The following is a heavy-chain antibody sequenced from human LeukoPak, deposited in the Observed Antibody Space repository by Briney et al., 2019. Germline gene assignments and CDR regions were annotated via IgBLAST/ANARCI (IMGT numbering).Heavy chain of an antibody. J-gene: IGHJ4*02. D-gene: IGHD3-3*01. V-gene: IGHV3-66*01. Sequence: GGSPRLSCAASGFTVSSNYMSWVRQAPGKGLEWVSAIYRGGSTYYADSVKGRFTISRDNSKNTLYLQMNSLRAEDTAVYYCARVDGYDFFFDYWGQGTLVTVSS. CDR1: GFTVSSNY. CDR3: ARVDGYDFFFDY. CDR2: IYRGGST.